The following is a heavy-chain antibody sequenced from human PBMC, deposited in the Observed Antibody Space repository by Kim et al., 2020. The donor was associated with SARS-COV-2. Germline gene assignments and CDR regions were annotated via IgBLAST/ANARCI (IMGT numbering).Heavy chain of an antibody. CDR3: ASILAAADHPFDY. CDR1: GGSISSSSYY. CDR2: IYYSGST. V-gene: IGHV4-39*01. Sequence: SETLSLTCTVSGGSISSSSYYWGWIRQPPGKGLEWIGSIYYSGSTYYNPSLKSRVTISVDTSKNQFSLKLRSVTAADTAVYYCASILAAADHPFDYWGQGTLVTVSS. D-gene: IGHD6-13*01. J-gene: IGHJ4*02.